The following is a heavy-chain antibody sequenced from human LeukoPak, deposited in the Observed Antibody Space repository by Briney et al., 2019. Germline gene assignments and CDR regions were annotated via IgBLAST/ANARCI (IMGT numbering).Heavy chain of an antibody. J-gene: IGHJ4*02. CDR1: GYTFTSYG. CDR3: ARDGNGPADY. D-gene: IGHD2-8*01. Sequence: ASVKVSCKASGYTFTSYGISWVRQAPGQGLEWMGWISGNNGKTNYAQKFQGRVTMTTDTSTSTVCMELRSLRSDDTAVYYCARDGNGPADYWGQGTLVTVSS. V-gene: IGHV1-18*01. CDR2: ISGNNGKT.